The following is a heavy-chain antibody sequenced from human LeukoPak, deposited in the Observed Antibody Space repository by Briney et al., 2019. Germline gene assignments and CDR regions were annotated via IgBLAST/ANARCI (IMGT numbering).Heavy chain of an antibody. Sequence: ASVKVSFKASGYTFTGYYMHWVRQAPGQGLEWMGWINPNSGGTNYAQKSQGRVTMTRDTSISTAYMELRRLRSDDTAVYYCARLSITIFGERAAFDIWGQGTMVTVSS. CDR3: ARLSITIFGERAAFDI. D-gene: IGHD3-3*01. CDR2: INPNSGGT. V-gene: IGHV1-2*02. CDR1: GYTFTGYY. J-gene: IGHJ3*02.